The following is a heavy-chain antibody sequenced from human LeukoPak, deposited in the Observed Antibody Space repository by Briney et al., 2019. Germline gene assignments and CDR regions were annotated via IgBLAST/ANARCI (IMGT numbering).Heavy chain of an antibody. CDR3: ARHTRDSSGYLYYFDY. Sequence: SETLSLTCTVSGGSISSYYWSWIRQPPGKGLEWIGYIYYSGSTNYNPSLKSRVTISVDTSKNQFSLKLNSVTAADTAVYYCARHTRDSSGYLYYFDYWGQGTLVTVSS. CDR2: IYYSGST. V-gene: IGHV4-59*08. CDR1: GGSISSYY. D-gene: IGHD3-22*01. J-gene: IGHJ4*02.